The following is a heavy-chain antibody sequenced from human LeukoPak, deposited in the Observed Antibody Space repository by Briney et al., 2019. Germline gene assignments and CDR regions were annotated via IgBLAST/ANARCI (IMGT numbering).Heavy chain of an antibody. CDR3: ARHSDFWSGYYMDY. V-gene: IGHV4-59*08. J-gene: IGHJ4*02. D-gene: IGHD3-3*01. CDR2: IYYSGST. Sequence: PSETLSLTCTVSGGSISSYYWSWIRQPPGKGLEWIGYIYYSGSTNYNPSLKSRVTISVDTSKNQFSLKLSSVTAADTAVYYCARHSDFWSGYYMDYWGQGTLVTVSS. CDR1: GGSISSYY.